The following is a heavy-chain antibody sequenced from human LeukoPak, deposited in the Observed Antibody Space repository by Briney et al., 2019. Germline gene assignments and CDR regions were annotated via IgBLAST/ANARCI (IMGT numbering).Heavy chain of an antibody. V-gene: IGHV4-39*01. CDR1: GGSISSSSYY. D-gene: IGHD3-10*01. CDR2: IYYSGST. CDR3: ARRLEGITMVRGVIKEEYYFDY. J-gene: IGHJ4*02. Sequence: SETLSLTCTVSGGSISSSSYYWGWIRQPPGKGLEWIGSIYYSGSTYYNPSLKSRVTISVDTSKNQFSLKLSSVTAAGTAVYYCARRLEGITMVRGVIKEEYYFDYWGQGTLVTVSS.